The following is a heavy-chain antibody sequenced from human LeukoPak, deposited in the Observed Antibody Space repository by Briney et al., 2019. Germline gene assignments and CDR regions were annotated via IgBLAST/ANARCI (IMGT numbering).Heavy chain of an antibody. J-gene: IGHJ3*02. CDR3: ARKNDFDI. CDR1: GGSITSDH. Sequence: SETLSLTCTVSGGSITSDHWNWIRQPPGKGLEWIGCIYYSGSTDYNPSLKSRVTISVDMSKNQFSLRLTSVTAADTAVYYCARKNDFDIWGQGTLVTVSS. V-gene: IGHV4-59*01. D-gene: IGHD2/OR15-2a*01. CDR2: IYYSGST.